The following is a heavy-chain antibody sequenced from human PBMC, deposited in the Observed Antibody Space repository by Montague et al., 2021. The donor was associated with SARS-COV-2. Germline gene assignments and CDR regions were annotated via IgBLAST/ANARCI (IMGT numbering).Heavy chain of an antibody. D-gene: IGHD4-17*01. CDR2: IYWSGST. CDR1: RGSINSGGYF. Sequence: TRSLTCTVSRGSINSGGYFWTWIRQHPGKGLEWIGHIYWSGSTRDNPSLRGRVSFSVDMSKNQFSLQLTSVTAADTAVYYCARGVSLGDHLDYWGQGALVPVS. V-gene: IGHV4-31*03. CDR3: ARGVSLGDHLDY. J-gene: IGHJ4*02.